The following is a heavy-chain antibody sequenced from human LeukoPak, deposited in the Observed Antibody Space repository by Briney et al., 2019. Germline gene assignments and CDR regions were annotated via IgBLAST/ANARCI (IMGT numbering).Heavy chain of an antibody. J-gene: IGHJ3*02. V-gene: IGHV4-61*01. CDR1: GGSVSSGSYY. CDR2: IYYSGST. CDR3: ARDSELPDYDDAFDI. Sequence: SETLSLTCTVSGGSVSSGSYYWSWLRQPPGKGLEWIGYIYYSGSTNYNPSLKSRVTISVDTSKNQFSLKLSSVTAADTAVYYCARDSELPDYDDAFDIWGRGTMVTVSS. D-gene: IGHD3-22*01.